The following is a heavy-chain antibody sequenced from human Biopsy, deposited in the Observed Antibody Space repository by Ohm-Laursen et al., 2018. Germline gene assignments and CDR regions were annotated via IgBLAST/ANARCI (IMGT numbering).Heavy chain of an antibody. CDR2: VKASDGTK. Sequence: SVKVSCKASGFTFTQFFIHWIRQAPGQGLVWMGVVKASDGTKRYAHEFQGRVTMTRDTSTNTAYVELSSLTYEDTATYYCTREADYNFVIEPPGDHWCQGTPVTVSS. D-gene: IGHD5-24*01. J-gene: IGHJ5*02. CDR3: TREADYNFVIEPPGDH. CDR1: GFTFTQFF. V-gene: IGHV1-46*01.